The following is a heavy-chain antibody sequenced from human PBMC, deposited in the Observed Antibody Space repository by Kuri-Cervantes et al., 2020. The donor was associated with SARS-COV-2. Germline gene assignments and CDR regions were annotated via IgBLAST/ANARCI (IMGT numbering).Heavy chain of an antibody. Sequence: GSLRLSCTVSGDSISSSSYYWGWIRQPPGKGLEWIGTIYYSGSTDYNPSLKSRVTISVDTSKNQFSLKLRSVTATDTAVYYCARLFSPWSVVGDYWGQGTLGTVSS. CDR1: GDSISSSSYY. CDR2: IYYSGST. V-gene: IGHV4-39*01. CDR3: ARLFSPWSVVGDY. D-gene: IGHD1-1*01. J-gene: IGHJ4*02.